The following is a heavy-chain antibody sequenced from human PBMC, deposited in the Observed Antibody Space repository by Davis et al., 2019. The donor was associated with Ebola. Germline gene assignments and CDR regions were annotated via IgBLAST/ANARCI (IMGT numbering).Heavy chain of an antibody. D-gene: IGHD5/OR15-5a*01. Sequence: SETLSLTCTVSGGSISSSSYYWGWIRQPPGKGLEWIGSIYYSGSTYYNPSLKSRVTISVDTSKNQFSLKLSSVTAADTAVYYCARAGVYGVLFYYYGMDVWGQGTTVTVSS. V-gene: IGHV4-39*01. CDR3: ARAGVYGVLFYYYGMDV. CDR1: GGSISSSSYY. CDR2: IYYSGST. J-gene: IGHJ6*02.